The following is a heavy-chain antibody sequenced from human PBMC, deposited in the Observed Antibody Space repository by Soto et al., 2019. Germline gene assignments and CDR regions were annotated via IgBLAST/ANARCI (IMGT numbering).Heavy chain of an antibody. D-gene: IGHD2-21*02. V-gene: IGHV1-69*13. J-gene: IGHJ5*02. CDR2: IIPIFGTA. CDR3: ARGLAYCGGDCYSQYNWFDP. CDR1: GGTFSSYA. Sequence: ASVKVSCKASGGTFSSYAISWVRQAPGQGLEWMGGIIPIFGTANYAQKFQGRVTITADESTSTAYMELSSLRSEDTAVYYCARGLAYCGGDCYSQYNWFDPWGQGTLVTVSS.